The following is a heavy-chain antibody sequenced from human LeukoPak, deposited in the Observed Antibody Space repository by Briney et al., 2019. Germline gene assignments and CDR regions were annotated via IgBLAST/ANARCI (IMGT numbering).Heavy chain of an antibody. J-gene: IGHJ4*02. V-gene: IGHV3-74*01. CDR3: ARVSSYCSSTSCKEPLDY. CDR1: QFTFSNYW. Sequence: GGSLTLSCAASQFTFSNYWMYWVRQAPGEGLVWVSRINSDGSSTNYADSVKGRFTISRDNAKNTLYLQMNGLRAEDTALYYCARVSSYCSSTSCKEPLDYWGQGTLVTVSS. CDR2: INSDGSST. D-gene: IGHD2-2*01.